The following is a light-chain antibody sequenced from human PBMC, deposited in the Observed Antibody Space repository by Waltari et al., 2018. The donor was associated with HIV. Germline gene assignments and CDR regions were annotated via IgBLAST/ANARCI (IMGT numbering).Light chain of an antibody. J-gene: IGKJ4*01. V-gene: IGKV3-15*01. CDR1: QSVSSN. CDR3: QQYNNWPALT. Sequence: DILMTQSPATLSVSPGEGATLSCRASQSVSSNVAWYQQKPGQAPRLLIYGASTRDTGIPARFSGSGSGTEFTLTISSLQSEDFAVYYCQQYNNWPALTFGGGTKVEIK. CDR2: GAS.